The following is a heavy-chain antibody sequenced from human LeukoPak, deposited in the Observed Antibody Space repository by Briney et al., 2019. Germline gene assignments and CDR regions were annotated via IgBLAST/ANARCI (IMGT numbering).Heavy chain of an antibody. V-gene: IGHV3-7*01. J-gene: IGHJ4*02. CDR1: GFTFSSYW. CDR2: IKQDGSEK. D-gene: IGHD2-2*02. CDR3: ARFPPNCCNTSCYNDY. Sequence: GGSLRLSCAASGFTFSSYWMSWVRQAPGKGLEWVANIKQDGSEKYYVDSVKGRFTISRDNAKNSLYLQMNSLRAEDTAVYYCARFPPNCCNTSCYNDYWGQGTLVTVSS.